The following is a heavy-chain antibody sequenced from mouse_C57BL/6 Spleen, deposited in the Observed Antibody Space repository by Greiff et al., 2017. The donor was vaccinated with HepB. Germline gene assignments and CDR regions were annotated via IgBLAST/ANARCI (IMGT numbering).Heavy chain of an antibody. D-gene: IGHD2-1*01. J-gene: IGHJ1*03. CDR1: GFTFSDFY. Sequence: EVQLVESGGGLVQSGRSLRLSCATSGFTFSDFYMEWVRQAPGKGLEWIAASRNKANDYTTEYSAAVKGRFIVSRDTSQSILYLQMNALRAEDTAIYYCARALYPWYFDVWGTGTTVTVSS. CDR3: ARALYPWYFDV. V-gene: IGHV7-1*01. CDR2: SRNKANDYTT.